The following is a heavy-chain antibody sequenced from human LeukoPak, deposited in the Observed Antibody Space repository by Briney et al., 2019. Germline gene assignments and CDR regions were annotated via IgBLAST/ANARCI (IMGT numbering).Heavy chain of an antibody. V-gene: IGHV3-30*02. CDR1: GFTFSSYG. Sequence: GGSLRLSCAASGFTFSSYGMHWVRQAPGKGLEWVAFIRYDGSNKYYADSVKGRFTISRDNSKNTLYLQMNSLRAEDTAVYYCARAHFGSFIVVVPDAPPLYWGQGTLVTVSS. J-gene: IGHJ4*02. D-gene: IGHD2-2*01. CDR3: ARAHFGSFIVVVPDAPPLY. CDR2: IRYDGSNK.